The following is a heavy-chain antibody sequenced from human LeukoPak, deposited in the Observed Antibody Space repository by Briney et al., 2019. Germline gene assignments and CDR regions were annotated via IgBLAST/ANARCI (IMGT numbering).Heavy chain of an antibody. J-gene: IGHJ6*03. CDR1: EFTFSTYS. Sequence: GGSLRLSCAASEFTFSTYSMNWVRQAPGKGLEWVSSISGSSSYIYYADSVKGRFTISRGNAKNSLYLQMNSLRAEDTAVYYCARAPGGLDYYYYMDVWGKGTTVTVSS. D-gene: IGHD1-14*01. CDR3: ARAPGGLDYYYYMDV. V-gene: IGHV3-21*01. CDR2: ISGSSSYI.